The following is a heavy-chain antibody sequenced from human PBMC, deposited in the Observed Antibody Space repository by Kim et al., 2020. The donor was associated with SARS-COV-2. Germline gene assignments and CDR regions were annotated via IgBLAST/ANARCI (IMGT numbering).Heavy chain of an antibody. CDR1: GFTFDDYG. J-gene: IGHJ4*02. Sequence: GGSLRLSCAASGFTFDDYGMSWVRQAPGKGLEWVSGINWNGGSTGYADSVKGRFTISRDNAKNSLYLQMNSLRAEDTALYYCARAWYYYDSSGSTFDYWGQRTLVTVSS. CDR2: INWNGGST. V-gene: IGHV3-20*04. CDR3: ARAWYYYDSSGSTFDY. D-gene: IGHD3-22*01.